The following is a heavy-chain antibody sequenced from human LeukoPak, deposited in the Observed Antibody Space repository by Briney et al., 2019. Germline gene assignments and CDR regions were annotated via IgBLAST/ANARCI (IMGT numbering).Heavy chain of an antibody. J-gene: IGHJ4*02. CDR2: INPSGGST. CDR3: ARTGGSYFFGY. Sequence: ASVKVSCKASGYTFTGYYMHWVRQAPGQGLEWMGIINPSGGSTSYAQKFQGRVTMTRDTSTSTVYMEVSSLRSEDTAVYYCARTGGSYFFGYWGQGTLVTVSS. CDR1: GYTFTGYY. D-gene: IGHD1-26*01. V-gene: IGHV1-46*01.